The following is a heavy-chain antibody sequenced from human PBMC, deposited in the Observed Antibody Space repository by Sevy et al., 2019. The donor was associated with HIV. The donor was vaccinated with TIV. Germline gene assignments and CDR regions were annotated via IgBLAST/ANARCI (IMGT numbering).Heavy chain of an antibody. Sequence: SETLSLTCTVSGGSVSSGNCYWSWIRQPPGKGLEWIGYISYIGSTNYNPSLKSRVTISVDTSKNQLSLRLSSLTAADTAIYYCVRDRIAAAGGYFDYWGQGTLVTVSS. CDR3: VRDRIAAAGGYFDY. D-gene: IGHD6-13*01. CDR2: ISYIGST. J-gene: IGHJ4*02. CDR1: GGSVSSGNCY. V-gene: IGHV4-61*01.